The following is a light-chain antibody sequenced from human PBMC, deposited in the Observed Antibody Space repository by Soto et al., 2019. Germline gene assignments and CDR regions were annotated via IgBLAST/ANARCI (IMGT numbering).Light chain of an antibody. CDR2: SNN. Sequence: QSVLTQPPSASGTPGQRVTISSSGSSSNIGSNAVNWYQQFPGTAPKLLIYSNNQRPSGVPDRFSGSKSGTSASLAISGLQSEDEADYYCAAWDDSLNGWVFGGGTKLTVL. CDR1: SSNIGSNA. J-gene: IGLJ3*02. V-gene: IGLV1-44*01. CDR3: AAWDDSLNGWV.